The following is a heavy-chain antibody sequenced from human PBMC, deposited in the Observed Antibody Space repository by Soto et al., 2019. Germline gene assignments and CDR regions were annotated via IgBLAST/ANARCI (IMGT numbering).Heavy chain of an antibody. D-gene: IGHD6-25*01. J-gene: IGHJ4*02. V-gene: IGHV3-23*01. CDR1: GFTFSKYA. CDR3: GKFFVETGGSSGWPWSRDS. Sequence: EVQLLESGGGLVQPGGSLRLSCAASGFTFSKYAMSWVRQAPGKGLEWVSALSGTGTTTYSADSVRGRFTISRDNSNNMLYVQMNSLRPEDTALYCCGKFFVETGGSSGWPWSRDSCGQGTLVTVSS. CDR2: LSGTGTTT.